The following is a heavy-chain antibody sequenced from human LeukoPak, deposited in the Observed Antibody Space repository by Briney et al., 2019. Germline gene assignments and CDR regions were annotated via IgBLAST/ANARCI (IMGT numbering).Heavy chain of an antibody. J-gene: IGHJ4*02. CDR2: IIPIFGIA. CDR1: GGTFSSYA. D-gene: IGHD2-15*01. CDR3: ARDTRARGLCSGGSCSFFDY. Sequence: GSSVKVSCKASGGTFSSYAISWVRQAPGQGLEWMGRIIPIFGIANYAQKFQGRVTITADKSTSTAYMELSSLRSEDTAMYYCARDTRARGLCSGGSCSFFDYWGQGTLVTVSS. V-gene: IGHV1-69*04.